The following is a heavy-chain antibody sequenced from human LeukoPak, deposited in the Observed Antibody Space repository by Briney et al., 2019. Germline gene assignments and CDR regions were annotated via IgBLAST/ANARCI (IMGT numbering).Heavy chain of an antibody. V-gene: IGHV4-61*01. CDR2: IYYSGST. J-gene: IGHJ4*02. Sequence: PSETLSLTCTVSGGSVSSGSYYWSWIRQPPGKGLEWIGYIYYSGSTNYNPALKSRVTISVDTSKNQFSLKLSSVTAADTAVYYCARAGGIMDIVATTDYWGQGTLVTVSS. CDR3: ARAGGIMDIVATTDY. CDR1: GGSVSSGSYY. D-gene: IGHD5-12*01.